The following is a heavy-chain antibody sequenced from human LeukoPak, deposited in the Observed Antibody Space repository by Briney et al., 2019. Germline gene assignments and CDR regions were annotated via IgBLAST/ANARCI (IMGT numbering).Heavy chain of an antibody. CDR3: ASTYGDYAQTFDY. D-gene: IGHD4-17*01. CDR1: GYTFTSYA. V-gene: IGHV1-69*13. Sequence: GASVKVSCKASGYTFTSYAMHWVRQAPGQGLEWMGGIIPIFGTANYAQKFQGRVTITADESTSTAYMELSSLRSEDTAVYYCASTYGDYAQTFDYWGQGTLVTVSS. J-gene: IGHJ4*02. CDR2: IIPIFGTA.